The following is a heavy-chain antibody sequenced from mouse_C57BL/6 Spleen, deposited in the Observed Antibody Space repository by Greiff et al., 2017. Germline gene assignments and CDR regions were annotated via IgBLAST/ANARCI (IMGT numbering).Heavy chain of an antibody. V-gene: IGHV1-61*01. CDR3: ARSAQATFDY. CDR1: GYTFTSYW. Sequence: VQLKQPGAELVRPGSSVKLSCKASGYTFTSYWMDWVKQRPGQGLEWIGNIYPSDSETHYNQKFKDKATLTVDKSSSTAYMQLSSLTSEDSAVYYCARSAQATFDYWGQGTTLTVSS. CDR2: IYPSDSET. J-gene: IGHJ2*01. D-gene: IGHD3-2*02.